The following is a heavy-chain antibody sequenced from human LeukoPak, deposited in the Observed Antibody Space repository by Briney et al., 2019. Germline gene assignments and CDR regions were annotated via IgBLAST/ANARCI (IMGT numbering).Heavy chain of an antibody. CDR2: IYTSGST. CDR1: GDSISSGSYY. CDR3: ARAGTVFGVAYFDY. J-gene: IGHJ4*02. V-gene: IGHV4-61*09. D-gene: IGHD3-3*01. Sequence: SETLSLTCTVSGDSISSGSYYWSWIRQPAGKGLEWIGHIYTSGSTNYNPSLKSRVTISIATSKTQFSLRLSSVTAADTAVYFCARAGTVFGVAYFDYWGQGTLATVSS.